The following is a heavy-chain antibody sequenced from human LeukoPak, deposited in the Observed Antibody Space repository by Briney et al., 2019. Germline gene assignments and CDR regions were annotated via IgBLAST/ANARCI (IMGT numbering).Heavy chain of an antibody. V-gene: IGHV4-30-2*01. Sequence: SETLSLTCTVSGGSISSGGYSWSWIRQPPGKGLEWIGYIYHSETTYYNPSLKSRVTISVDRSKNQFSLKLRSVTAADTAVYYCARDGSSGYYLAYWGQGTLVTVSS. D-gene: IGHD3-22*01. J-gene: IGHJ4*02. CDR1: GGSISSGGYS. CDR2: IYHSETT. CDR3: ARDGSSGYYLAY.